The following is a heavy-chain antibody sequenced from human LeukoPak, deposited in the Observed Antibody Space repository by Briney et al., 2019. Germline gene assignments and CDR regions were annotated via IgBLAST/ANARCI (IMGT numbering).Heavy chain of an antibody. CDR1: GYTFTSYG. D-gene: IGHD3-10*01. V-gene: IGHV1-18*01. CDR2: ISAYNGNT. J-gene: IGHJ5*02. CDR3: ARDGRGGSGSYANWFDP. Sequence: GASVKVSCKASGYTFTSYGISWVRQAPGQGLEWMGWISAYNGNTHYAQKFQGRVTMTTDTSTNTVYMELRSLRSDDTAVYYCARDGRGGSGSYANWFDPWGQGTLVTVSS.